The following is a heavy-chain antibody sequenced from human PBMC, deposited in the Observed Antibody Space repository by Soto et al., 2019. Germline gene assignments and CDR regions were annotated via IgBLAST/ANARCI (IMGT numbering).Heavy chain of an antibody. CDR1: GFVFGVYA. Sequence: GGSLRLSCAASGFVFGVYAMHWVRQAPGKGLEWLSLITYDGSSQYYAESVKGRFTISRDSSKNMVYLQMNSLRPDDTAVYYCARGGGGYYYYGVDVWGQGTTVTVSS. CDR3: ARGGGGYYYYGVDV. J-gene: IGHJ6*02. V-gene: IGHV3-30-3*01. D-gene: IGHD2-15*01. CDR2: ITYDGSSQ.